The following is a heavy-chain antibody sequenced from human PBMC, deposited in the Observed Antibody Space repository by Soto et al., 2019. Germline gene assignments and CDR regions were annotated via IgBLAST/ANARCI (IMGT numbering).Heavy chain of an antibody. Sequence: QVQLVQSGAEVKKPGASVKVSCKASGFTFSTNDINWVRQAPEQGLQWMGWMNANVDATDSPQEFKGRVTMTWNASISTAYMELSNLKSDDTAVYYCAREVVDGSSLWLDPWGQGTLVTVSS. D-gene: IGHD3-10*01. CDR2: MNANVDAT. CDR1: GFTFSTND. J-gene: IGHJ5*02. CDR3: AREVVDGSSLWLDP. V-gene: IGHV1-8*01.